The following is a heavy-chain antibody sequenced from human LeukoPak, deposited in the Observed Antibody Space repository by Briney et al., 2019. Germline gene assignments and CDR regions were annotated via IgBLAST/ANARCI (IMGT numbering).Heavy chain of an antibody. CDR1: GGSISGYY. CDR3: ARHSYDVLAGYEYYFDY. D-gene: IGHD3-9*01. J-gene: IGHJ4*02. V-gene: IGHV4-59*08. Sequence: SETLSLTCTVSGGSISGYYWNWIRQPPGKGLEWIGYIYYSGSTDYNPSLKSRVTISVDTSKNQFSLKLNSVTAADTAVYYCARHSYDVLAGYEYYFDYWGQGTLVTVSS. CDR2: IYYSGST.